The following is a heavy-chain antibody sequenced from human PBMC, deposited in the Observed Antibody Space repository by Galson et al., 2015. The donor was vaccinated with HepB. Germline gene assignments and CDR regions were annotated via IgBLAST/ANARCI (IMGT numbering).Heavy chain of an antibody. J-gene: IGHJ4*02. CDR2: ISSSSSTI. Sequence: SLRLSCAASGFTFSSYSMNWVRQAPGKGLEWVSYISSSSSTIYYADSVKGRFTISRDNAKNSLYLQMNSLRDEDTAVYYCARGVLHRTSTSPFGYWGQGTLVTVSS. V-gene: IGHV3-48*02. CDR1: GFTFSSYS. CDR3: ARGVLHRTSTSPFGY. D-gene: IGHD2-2*01.